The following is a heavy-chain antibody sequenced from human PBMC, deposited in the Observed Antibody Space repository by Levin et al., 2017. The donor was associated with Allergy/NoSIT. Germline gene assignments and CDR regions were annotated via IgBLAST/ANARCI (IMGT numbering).Heavy chain of an antibody. Sequence: SETLSLTCTVSGGSISSSSYYWGWIRQPPGKGLEWIGSIYYSGSTYYNPSLKSRVTISVDTSKNQFSLKLSSVTAADTAVYYCARTMVRGDDRYDYWGQGTLVTVSS. J-gene: IGHJ4*02. CDR3: ARTMVRGDDRYDY. V-gene: IGHV4-39*01. D-gene: IGHD3-10*01. CDR1: GGSISSSSYY. CDR2: IYYSGST.